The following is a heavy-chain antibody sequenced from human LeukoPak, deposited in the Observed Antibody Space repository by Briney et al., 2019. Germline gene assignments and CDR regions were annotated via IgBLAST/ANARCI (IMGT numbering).Heavy chain of an antibody. CDR1: GYTFTRYG. CDR2: ISAYNGFT. J-gene: IGHJ3*01. D-gene: IGHD3-10*01. Sequence: ASVKVSCKASGYTFTRYGISWVRQAPGQGLEWMGWISAYNGFTNYAQKFQGRVTVTTDTSSIIAYMELRSLRSDDTAVYYCARQHYFGSGSYRGDDAFDLWGQGTLVTVSS. CDR3: ARQHYFGSGSYRGDDAFDL. V-gene: IGHV1-18*01.